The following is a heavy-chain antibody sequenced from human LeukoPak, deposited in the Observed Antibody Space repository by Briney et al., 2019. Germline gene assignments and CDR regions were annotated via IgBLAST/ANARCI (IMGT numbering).Heavy chain of an antibody. CDR2: FDPEDVET. Sequence: GASVKVSCKVSGYTLTELSMHWVRQAPGKGLEWMGGFDPEDVETIYAQKFQGRVTMTEDTSTDTAYMELSSLRSEDTAVYYCARSGGRITMVRGVFLPPFDYWGQGTLVTVSS. CDR1: GYTLTELS. J-gene: IGHJ4*02. D-gene: IGHD3-10*01. CDR3: ARSGGRITMVRGVFLPPFDY. V-gene: IGHV1-24*01.